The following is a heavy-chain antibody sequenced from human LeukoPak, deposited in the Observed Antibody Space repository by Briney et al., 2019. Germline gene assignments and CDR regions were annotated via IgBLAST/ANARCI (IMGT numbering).Heavy chain of an antibody. D-gene: IGHD5-12*01. CDR1: GGSISSSNW. V-gene: IGHV4-4*02. Sequence: SETLSLTCAVSGGSISSSNWWSWVRQPPGKGLEWIGEIYHSGSTNYNPSLKSRVTISVDRSKNQFSLKLSSVTAADTAVYYCARADGRLATDIDYWGQGTLVTVSS. J-gene: IGHJ4*02. CDR2: IYHSGST. CDR3: ARADGRLATDIDY.